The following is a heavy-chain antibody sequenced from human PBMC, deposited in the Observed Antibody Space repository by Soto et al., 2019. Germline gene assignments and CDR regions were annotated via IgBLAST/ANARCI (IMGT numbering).Heavy chain of an antibody. CDR2: ISASGGST. V-gene: IGHV3-23*01. D-gene: IGHD6-6*01. CDR3: ANGLAARPDQIYYFDY. Sequence: EVQLLESGGGLEQPGGSLRLSCAASGFTFSRFAMTWVRQAPGKGLEWVSGISASGGSTNYADSVKGRFTISRDNSKNTLYLQMNSLRAEDTAVYYCANGLAARPDQIYYFDYWGQGTLVTVSS. CDR1: GFTFSRFA. J-gene: IGHJ4*02.